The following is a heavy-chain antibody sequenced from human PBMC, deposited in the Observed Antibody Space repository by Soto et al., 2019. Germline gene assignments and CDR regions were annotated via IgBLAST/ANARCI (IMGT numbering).Heavy chain of an antibody. CDR2: ITYDGSNQ. CDR3: ARAPSASYPAGDY. J-gene: IGHJ4*02. CDR1: GFIFSSYT. D-gene: IGHD1-26*01. Sequence: PGGSLRLSCAASGFIFSSYTMHWVRQAPGKGLEWVGVITYDGSNQYYADSVKGRFTISRDNSRNMLFLQMNSLRPDDTAVYYCARAPSASYPAGDYWGQGTLVTVSS. V-gene: IGHV3-30-3*01.